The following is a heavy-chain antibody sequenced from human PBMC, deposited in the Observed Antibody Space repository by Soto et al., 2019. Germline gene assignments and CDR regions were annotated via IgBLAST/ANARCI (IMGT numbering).Heavy chain of an antibody. V-gene: IGHV4-59*08. CDR3: ERTADTAMVFYMDV. J-gene: IGHJ6*03. Sequence: SETLSLTCTVSGGSISSYYLSWIRQPPGKGLEWIGYIYYSGSTNYNPSLKSRVTISVDTSKNQFSLKLSSVTAADTAVYYCERTADTAMVFYMDVWGKGTTVTVSS. CDR1: GGSISSYY. D-gene: IGHD5-18*01. CDR2: IYYSGST.